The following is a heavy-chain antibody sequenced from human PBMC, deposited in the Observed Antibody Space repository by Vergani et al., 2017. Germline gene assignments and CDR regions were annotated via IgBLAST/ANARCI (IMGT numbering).Heavy chain of an antibody. CDR2: IWYDGSNK. J-gene: IGHJ4*02. V-gene: IGHV3-33*01. Sequence: QVQLVESGGGVVQPGRSLRLSCAASGFTFSSYGMHWVRQAPGKGLEWVAVIWYDGSNKYYADSVKGRFTISRDNSKNTLYLQMNSLRAEDTAVYYCARASRYDFWSGSQPFYWGQGTLVTVSS. CDR1: GFTFSSYG. D-gene: IGHD3-3*01. CDR3: ARASRYDFWSGSQPFY.